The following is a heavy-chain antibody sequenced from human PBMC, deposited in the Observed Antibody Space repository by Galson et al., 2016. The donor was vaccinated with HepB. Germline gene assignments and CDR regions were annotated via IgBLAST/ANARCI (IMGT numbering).Heavy chain of an antibody. Sequence: SLRLSCAASGFDVSSYSTYWVRQAPGKGLEWVSVISANVGSTNYADSVEGRFTISRDSSNNTLSLQMNSLRVEDTAIYYCARARQTCTGDCYYNWFDPWGQGTLVTVSS. J-gene: IGHJ5*02. CDR2: ISANVGST. D-gene: IGHD2-21*02. CDR1: GFDVSSYS. V-gene: IGHV3-23*01. CDR3: ARARQTCTGDCYYNWFDP.